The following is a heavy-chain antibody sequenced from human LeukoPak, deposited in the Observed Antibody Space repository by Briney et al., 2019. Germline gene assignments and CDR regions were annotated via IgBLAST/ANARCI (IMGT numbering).Heavy chain of an antibody. J-gene: IGHJ6*03. CDR2: INQDGSEK. D-gene: IGHD2-15*01. Sequence: GGSLRLSCAASGFTFSSYWMSWVRQAPGKGLEWVANINQDGSEKYDVDSAKGRFTISRDNAKNSLFLQMNSLRAEDTAVYYCARVLRYCSGGNCYSGGLGYMDVWGKGTTVTISS. CDR1: GFTFSSYW. CDR3: ARVLRYCSGGNCYSGGLGYMDV. V-gene: IGHV3-7*03.